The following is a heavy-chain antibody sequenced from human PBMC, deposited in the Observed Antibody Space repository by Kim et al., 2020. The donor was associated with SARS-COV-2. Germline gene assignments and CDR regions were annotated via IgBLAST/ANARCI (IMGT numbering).Heavy chain of an antibody. Sequence: GGSLRLSCAASGFTFSSYAMHWVRQAPGKGLEWVAVISYDGSNKYYVDSVKGRFTISRDNSKNTLYLQMNSLRAEDTAVYYCATKIAAAGIDYWGQG. V-gene: IGHV3-30*04. CDR3: ATKIAAAGIDY. J-gene: IGHJ4*02. CDR1: GFTFSSYA. CDR2: ISYDGSNK. D-gene: IGHD6-13*01.